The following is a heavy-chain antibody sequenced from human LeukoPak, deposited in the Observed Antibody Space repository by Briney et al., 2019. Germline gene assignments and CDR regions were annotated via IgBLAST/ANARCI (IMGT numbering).Heavy chain of an antibody. CDR2: ISWNSGSI. Sequence: SLRLSCAASGFTFDDYAIHWVRQAPGKGLEWVSGISWNSGSIGYADSVKGRFTISRDNAKNSLYLQMNSLRAEDTALYYCAKGARYFDWLLDYWGQGTLVTVSS. CDR1: GFTFDDYA. J-gene: IGHJ4*02. D-gene: IGHD3-9*01. CDR3: AKGARYFDWLLDY. V-gene: IGHV3-9*01.